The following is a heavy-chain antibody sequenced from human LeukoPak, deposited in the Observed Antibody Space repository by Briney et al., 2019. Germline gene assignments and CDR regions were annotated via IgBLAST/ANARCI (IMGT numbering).Heavy chain of an antibody. Sequence: SETLSLTCAVYGGSFSGYYWSWIRQPPGKGLEWIGEINHSGSTNYNPSLKSRVTISVDTSKNQFSPKLSSVTAADTAVYYCAKRPDAFDIWGQGTMVTVSS. V-gene: IGHV4-34*01. CDR3: AKRPDAFDI. CDR2: INHSGST. CDR1: GGSFSGYY. J-gene: IGHJ3*02.